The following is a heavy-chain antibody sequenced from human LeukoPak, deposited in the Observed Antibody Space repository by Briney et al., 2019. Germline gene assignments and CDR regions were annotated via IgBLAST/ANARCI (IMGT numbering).Heavy chain of an antibody. CDR3: ARIVSSGGDY. CDR1: GYSISSGYY. D-gene: IGHD1-26*01. CDR2: IYHSGST. Sequence: KPSETLSLTCAVSGYSISSGYYWGWIRQPPGKGLEWIGSIYHSGSTYYNPSLKSRVTISVDTSKNQFSLKLSSVTAADTAVYYCARIVSSGGDYWGQGTLVTVSS. V-gene: IGHV4-38-2*01. J-gene: IGHJ4*02.